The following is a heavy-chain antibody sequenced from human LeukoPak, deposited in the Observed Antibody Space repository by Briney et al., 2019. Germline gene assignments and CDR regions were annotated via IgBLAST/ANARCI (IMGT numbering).Heavy chain of an antibody. V-gene: IGHV1-69*04. CDR1: GGTFSNYA. CDR3: ATSSSGSYYFDY. J-gene: IGHJ4*02. D-gene: IGHD6-19*01. CDR2: IIPILGIA. Sequence: ASVKVSCKASGGTFSNYAISWVRQAPGQGLEWMGRIIPILGIANYAQKFQGRVTITADKSTSTAYMELSSLRSEDTAVYYCATSSSGSYYFDYWGQGTLVTVSS.